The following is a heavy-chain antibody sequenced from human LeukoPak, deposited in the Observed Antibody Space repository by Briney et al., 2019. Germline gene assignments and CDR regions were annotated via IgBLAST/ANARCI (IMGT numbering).Heavy chain of an antibody. D-gene: IGHD3-16*01. CDR1: GFTFSSYE. Sequence: PGGSLRLSCAASGFTFSSYEMNWVPQAPGKGLEWVSYISSSGSTIYYADSVKGRFTISRDNAKNSLYLQMNSLRAEDTAVYYCAREEDGGGDPIDYWGQGTLVTVSP. J-gene: IGHJ4*02. V-gene: IGHV3-48*03. CDR2: ISSSGSTI. CDR3: AREEDGGGDPIDY.